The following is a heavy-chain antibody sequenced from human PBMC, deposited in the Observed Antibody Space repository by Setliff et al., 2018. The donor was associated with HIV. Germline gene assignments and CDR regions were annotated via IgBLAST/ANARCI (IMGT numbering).Heavy chain of an antibody. J-gene: IGHJ4*02. CDR3: ARIGFDALLDY. CDR2: IYWNNNK. Sequence: GPTLVNPTQTLTLTCTFSGLSLSTSGVGVGWIRQSPGKALEWLAFIYWNNNKHYSTSLKTRLTISKDTSKNQVVLTMTNMDPVDTATYYCARIGFDALLDYWGQGTLVTVSS. D-gene: IGHD2-2*01. V-gene: IGHV2-70*01. CDR1: GLSLSTSGVG.